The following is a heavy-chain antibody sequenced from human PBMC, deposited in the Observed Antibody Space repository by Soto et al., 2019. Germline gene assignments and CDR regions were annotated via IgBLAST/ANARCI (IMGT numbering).Heavy chain of an antibody. CDR1: GYTFTNYG. D-gene: IGHD1-26*01. J-gene: IGHJ4*02. CDR3: ARERRREPLPY. CDR2: ISGYNSNT. V-gene: IGHV1-18*01. Sequence: QVQLVQSGGEVKKPGASVKVSCKTFGYTFTNYGITWVRQAPGQGLEWIGWISGYNSNTDYAQKFQGRVTMTNDTRTGTAYRELGSLIVDDTAIYFCARERRREPLPYWGQGTPVVVSS.